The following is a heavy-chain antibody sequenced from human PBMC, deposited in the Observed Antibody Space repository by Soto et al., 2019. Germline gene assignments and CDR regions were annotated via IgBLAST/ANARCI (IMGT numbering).Heavy chain of an antibody. Sequence: SGPTLGNPTQTLTLTCTFSGFSLSSSGVGVGWIRQPPGKALEWLALIYWDDDKRYSPSLKSRLTITKDTSKNQVVLTMTNVDPVDTATYYCAHRHMVDATRYNWFDPWGQGTLGTVSA. V-gene: IGHV2-5*02. J-gene: IGHJ5*02. CDR3: AHRHMVDATRYNWFDP. D-gene: IGHD2-8*01. CDR2: IYWDDDK. CDR1: GFSLSSSGVG.